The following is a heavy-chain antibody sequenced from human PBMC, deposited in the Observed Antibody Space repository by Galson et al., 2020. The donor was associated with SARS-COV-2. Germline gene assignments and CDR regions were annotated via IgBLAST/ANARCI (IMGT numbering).Heavy chain of an antibody. V-gene: IGHV1-2*02. D-gene: IGHD6-13*01. CDR2: INPNSGGT. CDR1: GYTFTGYY. J-gene: IGHJ3*02. CDR3: ARDRQDIAAAYEAFDI. Sequence: GASLKISCKASGYTFTGYYMHWVRQAPGQGLEWMGWINPNSGGTNYAQKFQGRVTMTRDTSISTAYMELSRLRSDDTAVYYCARDRQDIAAAYEAFDIWGQGTMVTVSS.